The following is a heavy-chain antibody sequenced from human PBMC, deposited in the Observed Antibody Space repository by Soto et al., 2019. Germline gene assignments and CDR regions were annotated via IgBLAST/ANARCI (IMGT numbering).Heavy chain of an antibody. V-gene: IGHV3-23*01. Sequence: EVQLLESGGGLVRPGGSLRLSCAASGFTFSSYAMTWVRQAPGKGLEWVSGVSGTGGSAYYADSVKGRFTIARDKSTNTLYLHINSLRADDTAVYYCARGSAYSDYDLEYWGQGTLVTVSS. CDR3: ARGSAYSDYDLEY. J-gene: IGHJ4*02. D-gene: IGHD4-17*01. CDR1: GFTFSSYA. CDR2: VSGTGGSA.